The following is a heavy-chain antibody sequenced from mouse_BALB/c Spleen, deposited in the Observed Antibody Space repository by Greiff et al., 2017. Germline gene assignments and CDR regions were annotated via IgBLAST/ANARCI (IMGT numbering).Heavy chain of an antibody. J-gene: IGHJ3*01. CDR2: INPSNGGT. CDR3: TGGYDSWFAY. D-gene: IGHD2-2*01. V-gene: IGHV1S16*01. Sequence: QVQLQQPGAELVKPGASVKLSCKASGYTFTSYLMHWVKLRPGQGFEWIGEINPSNGGTNYNEKFKRKATLTVDKSSSTAYMQLSSLTSEDSAVYYCTGGYDSWFAYWGQGTLVTVSA. CDR1: GYTFTSYL.